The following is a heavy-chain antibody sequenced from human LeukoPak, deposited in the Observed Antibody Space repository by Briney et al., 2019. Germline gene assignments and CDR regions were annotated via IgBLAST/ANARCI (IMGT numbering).Heavy chain of an antibody. Sequence: ASVKVSCKASGYTFTSYYIHWVRQAPGQGLEWMGIINPSGGSTSYAQKFQGRVTMTRDTSTSTVYMELSSLRSEDTAVYYCARDFPQSSGGDAFDIWGQGTMVTVSS. D-gene: IGHD2-15*01. CDR3: ARDFPQSSGGDAFDI. CDR1: GYTFTSYY. CDR2: INPSGGST. V-gene: IGHV1-46*01. J-gene: IGHJ3*02.